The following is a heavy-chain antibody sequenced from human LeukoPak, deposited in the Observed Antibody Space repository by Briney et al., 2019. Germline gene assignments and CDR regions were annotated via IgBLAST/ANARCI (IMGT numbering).Heavy chain of an antibody. J-gene: IGHJ5*02. V-gene: IGHV4-59*01. CDR2: IYYSGST. D-gene: IGHD3-22*01. CDR1: GGSISSYY. Sequence: SETLSLTCTVSGGSISSYYWSWIRQPPGKGLEWIGYIYYSGSTNYNPSLKSRVTISVDTSKNQFSLKLSSATAADTAVYYCARLYYDSSASIWFDPWGQGTLVTVSS. CDR3: ARLYYDSSASIWFDP.